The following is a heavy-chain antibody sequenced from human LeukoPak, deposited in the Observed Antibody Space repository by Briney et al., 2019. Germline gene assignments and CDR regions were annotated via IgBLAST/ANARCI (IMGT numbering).Heavy chain of an antibody. V-gene: IGHV3-21*01. Sequence: PGGSLRLSCAASGFAFSGFSMNWVRQAPGKGLEWVSSISSSSSYIYHADSVKGRFTISRDNAKNSLYLQMNSLRVEDTAVYYCARDFSRGWELLPLFDYWGQGTLVTVSS. J-gene: IGHJ4*02. CDR3: ARDFSRGWELLPLFDY. CDR2: ISSSSSYI. D-gene: IGHD1-26*01. CDR1: GFAFSGFS.